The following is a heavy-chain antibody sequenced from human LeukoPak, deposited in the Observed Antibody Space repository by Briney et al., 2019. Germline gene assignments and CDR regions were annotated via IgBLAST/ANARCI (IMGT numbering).Heavy chain of an antibody. Sequence: SETLSLTCAVYGGSFNTFYWSWIRQPPGKGLEWIGYIYYSGSTSYNPSLKSRVTISVDTSKNQFSLKLSSVTAADTAVYYCARQYYYYYMDVWGKGTTVTVSS. J-gene: IGHJ6*03. CDR2: IYYSGST. CDR1: GGSFNTFY. CDR3: ARQYYYYYMDV. V-gene: IGHV4-59*08.